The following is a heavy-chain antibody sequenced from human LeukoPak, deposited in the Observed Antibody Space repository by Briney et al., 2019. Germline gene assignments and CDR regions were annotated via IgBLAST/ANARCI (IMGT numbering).Heavy chain of an antibody. CDR1: GFTFSNYN. CDR2: ISSSSTYI. V-gene: IGHV3-21*01. J-gene: IGHJ4*02. Sequence: GGSLRLSCAASGFTFSNYNMNWVRQAPGKGLEWVSCISSSSTYIYYADSVKGRFTISRDNAKNSLCLQMSSLRAEDTAVYYCARDGGSESNFDYWGQGTLVTASS. CDR3: ARDGGSESNFDY. D-gene: IGHD3-16*01.